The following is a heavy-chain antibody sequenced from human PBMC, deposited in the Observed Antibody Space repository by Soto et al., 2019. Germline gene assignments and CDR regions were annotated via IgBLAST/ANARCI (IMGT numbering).Heavy chain of an antibody. Sequence: SETLSLTCTVSGGSVNSGGYYWSWIRQHPGKGLEWIAYIYYSGSTYYNPSLQSRVTISVDTSQNQFSLKLSSVTAADTAVYYGARGWFGESHAMEGWGQGTTVTVSS. J-gene: IGHJ6*02. V-gene: IGHV4-31*03. CDR1: GGSVNSGGYY. D-gene: IGHD3-10*01. CDR2: IYYSGST. CDR3: ARGWFGESHAMEG.